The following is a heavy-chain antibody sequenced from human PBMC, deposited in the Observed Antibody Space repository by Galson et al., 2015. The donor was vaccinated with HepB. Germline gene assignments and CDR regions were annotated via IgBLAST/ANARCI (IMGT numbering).Heavy chain of an antibody. Sequence: SLRLSCAASGFTFDDYAMHWVRQAPGKGLEWVSGISWNSGIIGYGDSVKGRFSISRDNAKNSLYLQMNSLRAEDTALYYCAKDIGYCSGGSCYGDWYFDLWGRGTLVTVSS. CDR2: ISWNSGII. V-gene: IGHV3-9*01. CDR3: AKDIGYCSGGSCYGDWYFDL. J-gene: IGHJ2*01. CDR1: GFTFDDYA. D-gene: IGHD2-15*01.